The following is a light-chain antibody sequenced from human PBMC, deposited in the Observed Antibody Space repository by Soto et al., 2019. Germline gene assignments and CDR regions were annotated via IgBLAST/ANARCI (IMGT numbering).Light chain of an antibody. Sequence: QSVLTQPPSVSEAPRQRVTISCSGSSSNIENNAVNWYQQLPGKAPKLLIHYNGLLASGVSDRFSGSKSGTSAFLAISGLRSEDEADYYCCSYAGSSLIFGGGTKLTVL. CDR2: YNG. CDR1: SSNIENNA. V-gene: IGLV1-36*01. CDR3: CSYAGSSLI. J-gene: IGLJ2*01.